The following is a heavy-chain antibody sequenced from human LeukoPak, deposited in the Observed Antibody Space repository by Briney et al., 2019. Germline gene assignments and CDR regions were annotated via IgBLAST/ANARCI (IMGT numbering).Heavy chain of an antibody. V-gene: IGHV4-34*01. CDR1: GGSFSGYY. CDR2: INHSGST. J-gene: IGHJ5*02. CDR3: AREKARSHIVVVPAAHRGWFDP. D-gene: IGHD2-2*01. Sequence: SETLSLTCAVYGGSFSGYYRSWIRQPPGKGLEWIGEINHSGSTNYNPSLKSRVTISVDTSKNQFSLKLSSVTAADMAVYYCAREKARSHIVVVPAAHRGWFDPWGQGTLVTVSS.